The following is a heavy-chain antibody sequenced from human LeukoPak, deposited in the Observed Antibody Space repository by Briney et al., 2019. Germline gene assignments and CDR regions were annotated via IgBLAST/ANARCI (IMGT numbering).Heavy chain of an antibody. V-gene: IGHV3-23*01. CDR1: GFTFSSYA. CDR3: AKSRTIGFWSGYYIGY. CDR2: ISGSGGST. Sequence: GGSLRLSCAASGFTFSSYAVSWVRQAPGKGLEWVSAISGSGGSTYYADSVKGRFTISRDNSKNTLYLQMNSLRAEDTAVYYCAKSRTIGFWSGYYIGYWGQGTLVTVSS. D-gene: IGHD3-3*01. J-gene: IGHJ4*02.